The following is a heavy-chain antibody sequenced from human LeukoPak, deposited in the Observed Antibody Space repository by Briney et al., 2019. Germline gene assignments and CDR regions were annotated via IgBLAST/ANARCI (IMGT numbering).Heavy chain of an antibody. CDR3: ARDIAPEGGGFDH. J-gene: IGHJ4*02. Sequence: SVKVSCKASGGTFSSYAISWVRQAPGQGLEWMGRIIPILGIANYAQKFQGRVTITADKSTSTAYMELSSLRSEDTAVYYCARDIAPEGGGFDHWGQGTLVTVSS. V-gene: IGHV1-69*04. CDR1: GGTFSSYA. D-gene: IGHD3-16*01. CDR2: IIPILGIA.